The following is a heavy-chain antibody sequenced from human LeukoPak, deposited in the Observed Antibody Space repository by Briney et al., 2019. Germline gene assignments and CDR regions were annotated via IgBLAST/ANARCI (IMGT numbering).Heavy chain of an antibody. V-gene: IGHV1-69*05. Sequence: KVSCKASGGTVSSYASSWGRQAPGQGLGWLGGIIPIFGTANYAQKFQGRVTITTDESTSTAYMELSSLRSEDTAVYYCASDSSGWYYDYWGQGTLVTVSS. D-gene: IGHD6-19*01. J-gene: IGHJ4*02. CDR3: ASDSSGWYYDY. CDR2: IIPIFGTA. CDR1: GGTVSSYA.